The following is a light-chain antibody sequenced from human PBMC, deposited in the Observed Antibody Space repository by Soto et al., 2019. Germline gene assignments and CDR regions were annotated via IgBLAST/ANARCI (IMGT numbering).Light chain of an antibody. Sequence: EVVMTQSPATLSVSPGERATLSCGASQSVSNNLAWYQRKPGQAPRLLIYGASTRATGIPATFSGSGSGTEFTLTISSLQSEDFAVYYCQQYNSWPLTFGGGTKVDIK. V-gene: IGKV3-15*01. J-gene: IGKJ4*01. CDR2: GAS. CDR3: QQYNSWPLT. CDR1: QSVSNN.